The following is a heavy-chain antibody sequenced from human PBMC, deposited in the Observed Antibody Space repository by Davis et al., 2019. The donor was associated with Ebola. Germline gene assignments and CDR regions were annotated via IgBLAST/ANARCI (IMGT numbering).Heavy chain of an antibody. Sequence: MPGGSLRLSCAVYGDSFSDYFWSWIRQPPGKGLEWIGHISHSGVTDYNPSLQSRVTISVDSFQKQFSLDLNSVTAADTAIYYCARTTKTSVSDSGLGYNYFDPWGQGTLVSVSS. V-gene: IGHV4-34*01. D-gene: IGHD1-1*01. CDR3: ARTTKTSVSDSGLGYNYFDP. J-gene: IGHJ5*02. CDR1: GDSFSDYF. CDR2: ISHSGVT.